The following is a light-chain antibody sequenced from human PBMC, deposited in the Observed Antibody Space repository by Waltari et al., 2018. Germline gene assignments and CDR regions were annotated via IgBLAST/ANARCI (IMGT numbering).Light chain of an antibody. CDR3: QQHYLTPWT. CDR1: QSVLYSSNNKNF. J-gene: IGKJ1*01. Sequence: DIGMTQSPASLAVSLGERATINCKSSQSVLYSSNNKNFLTRYQQKPGQPPKLLIYWASTRESGVPYRFSGSGSGTEFTLTISSLQAEDVAVYYCQQHYLTPWTCGQGTKVEI. CDR2: WAS. V-gene: IGKV4-1*01.